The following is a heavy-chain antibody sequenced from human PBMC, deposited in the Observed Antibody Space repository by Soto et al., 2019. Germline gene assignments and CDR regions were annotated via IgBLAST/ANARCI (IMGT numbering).Heavy chain of an antibody. CDR3: AKDRVYCISTSCLDYYYYYGMYV. Sequence: QVQLVESGGGVVQPGRSLRLSCAASGFTFSSYGMHWVRQAPGKGLEWVAVISYDGSNKYYADSVKGRLTISRDNSKSTLYRQMNGLRAESTAEYYCAKDRVYCISTSCLDYYYYYGMYVWGQGTTVTVSS. CDR2: ISYDGSNK. D-gene: IGHD2-2*01. CDR1: GFTFSSYG. V-gene: IGHV3-30*18. J-gene: IGHJ6*02.